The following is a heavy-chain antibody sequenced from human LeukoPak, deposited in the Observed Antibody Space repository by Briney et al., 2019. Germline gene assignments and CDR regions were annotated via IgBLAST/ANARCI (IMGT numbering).Heavy chain of an antibody. CDR2: ISAYNGNT. CDR3: ARDASAYCGGDCYSDAFDI. J-gene: IGHJ3*02. D-gene: IGHD2-21*02. CDR1: GYTFTSYG. V-gene: IGHV1-18*01. Sequence: GASVTVSCTASGYTFTSYGISWVRQAPGQGLEWMGWISAYNGNTNYAQKLQGRVTMTTDTSTSTAYMELRSLRSDDTAVYYCARDASAYCGGDCYSDAFDIWGQGTMVTVSS.